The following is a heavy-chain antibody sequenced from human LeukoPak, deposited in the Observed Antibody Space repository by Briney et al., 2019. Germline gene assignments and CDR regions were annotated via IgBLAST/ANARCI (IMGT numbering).Heavy chain of an antibody. V-gene: IGHV3-23*01. D-gene: IGHD3-10*01. CDR1: TFTFSSYA. CDR2: ISGSDGRT. CDR3: AKDPSLLWFGEDYYYGMDV. J-gene: IGHJ6*02. Sequence: PGGSLRLSCTASTFTFSSYAMSWVRQAPGKGLEWVSVISGSDGRTDYKDSVKGRFTISRDNSKNMLYLQMNSLRAEDTAVYYCAKDPSLLWFGEDYYYGMDVWGQGTTVTVSS.